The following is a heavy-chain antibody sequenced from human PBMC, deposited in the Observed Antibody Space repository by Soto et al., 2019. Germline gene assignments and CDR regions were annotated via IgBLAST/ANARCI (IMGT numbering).Heavy chain of an antibody. Sequence: QVQLVQSGAEVKKPGSSVKVSCKASGGTFSSYAISWVRQAPGQGLEWMGGIIPIFGTANYAQKLQGRVTITADESTSTAYMELSSLRSEDTAVYYCARDFLNYGDYEENPYYDGMDVWGQGTTVTVSS. V-gene: IGHV1-69*01. J-gene: IGHJ6*02. CDR2: IIPIFGTA. CDR1: GGTFSSYA. D-gene: IGHD4-17*01. CDR3: ARDFLNYGDYEENPYYDGMDV.